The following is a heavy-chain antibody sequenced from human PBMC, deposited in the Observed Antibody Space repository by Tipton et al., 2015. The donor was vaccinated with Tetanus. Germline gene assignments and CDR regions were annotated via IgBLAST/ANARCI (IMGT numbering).Heavy chain of an antibody. Sequence: SLRLSCAASGFTFSSFWMSWVRQAPGKGLEWVANIKQDGSEKYYVDSVKGRFTISRDNAKNSLYLQMNSLRDEDTAVYYCATPRGXTDXXYYGMXXXXXXTTXXXSX. CDR3: ATPRGXTDXXYYGMXX. J-gene: IGHJ6*01. CDR2: IKQDGSEK. CDR1: GFTFSSFW. V-gene: IGHV3-7*01.